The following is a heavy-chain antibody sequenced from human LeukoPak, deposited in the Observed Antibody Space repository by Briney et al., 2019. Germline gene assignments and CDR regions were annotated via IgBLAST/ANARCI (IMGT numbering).Heavy chain of an antibody. Sequence: GGSLRLSCAASGFTFSSYAMSWVRQAPGKGLEWVSTISDSGGSTYYADSVKGRFTISRDNTMNSLYLQMSSLRAEDTAVYYCATDRGWRTSGYYLYYFEYWGQGTLVTYSS. CDR3: ATDRGWRTSGYYLYYFEY. D-gene: IGHD3-3*01. J-gene: IGHJ4*02. CDR1: GFTFSSYA. CDR2: ISDSGGST. V-gene: IGHV3-23*01.